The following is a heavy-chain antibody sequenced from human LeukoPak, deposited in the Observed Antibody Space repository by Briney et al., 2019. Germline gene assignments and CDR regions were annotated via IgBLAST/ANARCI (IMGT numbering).Heavy chain of an antibody. V-gene: IGHV3-74*01. J-gene: IGHJ4*02. CDR1: GFTFSTYW. CDR2: ISYDGSST. Sequence: GGSLRLSCVASGFTFSTYWMHWVRQAPEKGLVWVSRISYDGSSTNYADSVKGRFSISRDNAKNSLYLQMNDLRADDTAVYYCASSWDYWGQGTLVTVSS. D-gene: IGHD2-15*01. CDR3: ASSWDY.